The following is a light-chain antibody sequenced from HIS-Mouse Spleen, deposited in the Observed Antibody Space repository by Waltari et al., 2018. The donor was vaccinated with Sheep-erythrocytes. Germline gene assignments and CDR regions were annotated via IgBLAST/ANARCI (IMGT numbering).Light chain of an antibody. V-gene: IGKV1-8*01. Sequence: AIRMTQSPSSSSASPGDRVTITCRASQGISSYLSWYQQKPGKAPKLLIYAASTLQSGVPTRFSGSGAGTDFTLTISCLQSEDFATYYCQQYYSYPPTFGQGTKVEIK. CDR2: AAS. CDR3: QQYYSYPPT. CDR1: QGISSY. J-gene: IGKJ1*01.